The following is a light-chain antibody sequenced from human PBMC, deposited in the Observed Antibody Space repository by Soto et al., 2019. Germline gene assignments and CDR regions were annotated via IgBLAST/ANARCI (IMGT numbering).Light chain of an antibody. CDR1: MRDVGAYNL. J-gene: IGLJ2*01. V-gene: IGLV2-14*01. Sequence: QSALTQPASVSGSPGQSITISCAGTMRDVGAYNLVSWYQQHPGRAPQLIIYEVRNRPSGISFRFCGSKSGNTASLTISGLQAEDEADYYCSSYTSKSSLIFGGGTKVTVL. CDR2: EVR. CDR3: SSYTSKSSLI.